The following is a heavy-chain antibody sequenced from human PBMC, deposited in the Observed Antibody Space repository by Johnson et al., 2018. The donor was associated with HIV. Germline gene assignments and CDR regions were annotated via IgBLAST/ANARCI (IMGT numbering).Heavy chain of an antibody. J-gene: IGHJ3*02. CDR2: ISSNGGST. D-gene: IGHD1-26*01. V-gene: IGHV3-64*01. CDR1: GFTFSSYA. Sequence: VQLVESGGGLVQPGGSLRLSCEASGFTFSSYAMHWVRQAPGKGLEYVSAISSNGGSTYYANSVKGRFTISRDNSKNSLYLQMNSLRAEDTAVYDCVKDLGVSYLGTISHAFDIWGQGTMVTVSS. CDR3: VKDLGVSYLGTISHAFDI.